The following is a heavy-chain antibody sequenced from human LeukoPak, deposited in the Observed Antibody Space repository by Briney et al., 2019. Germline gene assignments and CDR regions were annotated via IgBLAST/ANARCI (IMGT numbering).Heavy chain of an antibody. CDR2: IIPIFGTA. J-gene: IGHJ6*03. CDR1: GGTFSSYA. CDR3: ARGPRSPDTYYYGSGSYYGENYYYYMDV. Sequence: SVKVSCKASGGTFSSYAISWVRQAPGQGLEWMGGIIPIFGTANYAQKFQGRVTITADESTSTAYMELGSLRSEDTAVYYCARGPRSPDTYYYGSGSYYGENYYYYMDVWGKGTTVTISS. D-gene: IGHD3-10*01. V-gene: IGHV1-69*01.